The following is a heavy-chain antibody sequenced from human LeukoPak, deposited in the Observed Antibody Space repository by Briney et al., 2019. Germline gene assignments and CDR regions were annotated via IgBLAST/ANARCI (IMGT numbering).Heavy chain of an antibody. J-gene: IGHJ3*02. CDR2: INHSGST. Sequence: SETLSLTCAVYGGSFSGYYWSWIRQPPGKGLEWIGEINHSGSTNYNPSLKSRVTISVDTSKNQFSLNLSSVTAADTAVYYCARAYDSAGWGIWGQGTMVTVSS. CDR1: GGSFSGYY. CDR3: ARAYDSAGWGI. D-gene: IGHD3-22*01. V-gene: IGHV4-34*01.